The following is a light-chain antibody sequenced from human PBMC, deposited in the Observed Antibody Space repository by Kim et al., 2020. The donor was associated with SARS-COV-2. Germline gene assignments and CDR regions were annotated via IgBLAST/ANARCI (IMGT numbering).Light chain of an antibody. CDR1: RSISRY. Sequence: SASVGDRVTITCRASRSISRYLSWYQQKPGKAPRLLIYTATSLQSGVPSSFSGSGSGTDFTLTISSLQPEDFESYYCQQTSVFPPTFGQGTKLEI. V-gene: IGKV1-39*01. CDR3: QQTSVFPPT. J-gene: IGKJ2*01. CDR2: TAT.